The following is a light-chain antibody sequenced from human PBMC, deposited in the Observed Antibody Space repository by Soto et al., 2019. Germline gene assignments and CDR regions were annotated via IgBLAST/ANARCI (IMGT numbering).Light chain of an antibody. V-gene: IGLV1-44*01. J-gene: IGLJ2*01. CDR2: SND. CDR1: RPNIGSNT. Sequence: QSVLTQPPSASGTPGQRVTMSCSGSRPNIGSNTVNWYQQFPGTAPKVLIYSNDQRPSGVPDRFSGSKSDTSASLAISGLQSEDVADYYCAAWDDSLKVVVFGGGTKVTVL. CDR3: AAWDDSLKVVV.